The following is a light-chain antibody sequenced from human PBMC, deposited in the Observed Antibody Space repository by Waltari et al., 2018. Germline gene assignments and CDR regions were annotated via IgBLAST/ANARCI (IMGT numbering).Light chain of an antibody. CDR1: SSDVGGYNF. J-gene: IGLJ3*02. V-gene: IGLV2-23*02. CDR3: CAYVGYSTWV. Sequence: SALTQPASVSASPGQSITISCTGTSSDVGGYNFVSWYQQHPGKAPQVIIFEISKRPSGVSNRFSGSKSGKTASLTMSGLQAEDEANYYCCAYVGYSTWVFGGGTKLTVV. CDR2: EIS.